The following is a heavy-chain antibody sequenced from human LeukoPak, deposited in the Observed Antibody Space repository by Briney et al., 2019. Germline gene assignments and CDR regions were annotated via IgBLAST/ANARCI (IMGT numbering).Heavy chain of an antibody. J-gene: IGHJ4*02. CDR3: AKDAIPDSSGPIDY. V-gene: IGHV3-9*01. CDR1: GFTVSTNY. D-gene: IGHD3-22*01. CDR2: ISWNSGSI. Sequence: GGSLRLSCAASGFTVSTNYMNWVRQAPGKGLEWVSGISWNSGSIGYADSVKGRFTISRDNAKNSLYLQMNSLRAEDTALYYCAKDAIPDSSGPIDYWGQGTLVTVSS.